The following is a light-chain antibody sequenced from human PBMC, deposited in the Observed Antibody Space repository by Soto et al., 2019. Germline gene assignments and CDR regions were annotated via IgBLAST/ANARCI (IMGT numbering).Light chain of an antibody. V-gene: IGKV3-15*01. CDR3: QQYNNWPPWT. CDR1: QNIRNN. J-gene: IGKJ1*01. CDR2: GAS. Sequence: EVVMTQSPASLSVSPGERVTLSCRASQNIRNNLAWYQQKPGQSPRLLISGASTREAGIPGRFSGSGSGTDFTLIISSLQSEDFAIYYCQQYNNWPPWTFGQGTKVELK.